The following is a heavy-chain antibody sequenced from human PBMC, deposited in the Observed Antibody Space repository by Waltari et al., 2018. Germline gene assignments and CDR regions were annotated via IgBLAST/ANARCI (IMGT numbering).Heavy chain of an antibody. V-gene: IGHV3-48*01. J-gene: IGHJ5*02. CDR2: ISRSGSSV. CDR1: GFTFSNYG. Sequence: EVQLVESGGALVQPGGSLRLSCAASGFTFSNYGMNWVRKVPGKGLEWVAYISRSGSSVYSADSVKGRFTISRDNAKNSLYLQMNSLRPEDTALYYCARTRDEDCGGGSCYDRWFDPWGQGTQVTVSS. CDR3: ARTRDEDCGGGSCYDRWFDP. D-gene: IGHD2-15*01.